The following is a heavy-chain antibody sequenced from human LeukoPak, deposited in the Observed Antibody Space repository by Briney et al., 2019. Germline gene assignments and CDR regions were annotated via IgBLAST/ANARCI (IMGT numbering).Heavy chain of an antibody. CDR2: IWYDGNNK. J-gene: IGHJ4*02. D-gene: IGHD3-22*01. Sequence: GRSLRLSCAASGFTFSSFGMHWVRRAPGKGLEWVAVIWYDGNNKYYADSVKGRFTISRDNSKNTLYLQMNSLRAEDTAVYYCARAFTSTGYYYVEYWGQGTLVTVSS. CDR1: GFTFSSFG. V-gene: IGHV3-33*01. CDR3: ARAFTSTGYYYVEY.